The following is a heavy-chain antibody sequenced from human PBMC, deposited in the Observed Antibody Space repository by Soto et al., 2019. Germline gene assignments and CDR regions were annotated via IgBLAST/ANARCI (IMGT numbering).Heavy chain of an antibody. CDR3: AKRNSSGYWDLFEY. CDR1: GFTFSSYG. D-gene: IGHD3-22*01. CDR2: ISYDGSNK. Sequence: GGSLRLSCAASGFTFSSYGMHWVRQAPGKGLEWVAVISYDGSNKYYADSVKGRFTISRDNSKNTLYLQMNSLRAEDTAVYYCAKRNSSGYWDLFEYWGQGTLVTVSS. V-gene: IGHV3-30*18. J-gene: IGHJ4*02.